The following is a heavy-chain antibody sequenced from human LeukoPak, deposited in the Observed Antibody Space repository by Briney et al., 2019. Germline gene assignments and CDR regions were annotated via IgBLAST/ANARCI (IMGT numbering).Heavy chain of an antibody. CDR2: IYYTGTT. V-gene: IGHV4-31*03. J-gene: IGHJ3*02. CDR3: ARAAWRGSNSRDAFDI. D-gene: IGHD4/OR15-4a*01. Sequence: PSETLSLTCTVSGGSISSGGDYWGLIRQHPGKGLEWIGYIYYTGTTYYNPSPKSRITISVDTSKNQFSLNLSSMTAADTAVYYCARAAWRGSNSRDAFDIWGQGTVVTVSS. CDR1: GGSISSGGDY.